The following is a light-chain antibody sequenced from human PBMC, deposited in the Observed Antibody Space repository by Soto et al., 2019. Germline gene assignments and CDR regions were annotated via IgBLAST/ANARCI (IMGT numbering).Light chain of an antibody. CDR2: GAS. V-gene: IGKV3-20*01. CDR1: QSVSSIY. CDR3: QLYSSVLWT. Sequence: EIVLTQSPGTLSLSPGERATLSCRASQSVSSIYLAWYQQKPGQAPRLLIYGASSRVTGIPHRFSGSGSGIDFTLSISRLEPEDFAVYYCQLYSSVLWTLWQGTQVEI. J-gene: IGKJ1*01.